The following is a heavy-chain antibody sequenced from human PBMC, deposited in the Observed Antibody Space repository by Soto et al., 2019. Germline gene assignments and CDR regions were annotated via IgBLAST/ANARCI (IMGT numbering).Heavy chain of an antibody. CDR3: AGTTSLQWYYMDV. D-gene: IGHD1-7*01. CDR2: ISSSSSYT. Sequence: PGGSLRLSCAASGFTFSDYYMSWIRQAPGKGLEWVSYISSSSSYTNYADSVKGRFTISRDNAKNSLYLQMNSLRAEDTAVYYCAGTTSLQWYYMDVWDKGTTVTVSS. V-gene: IGHV3-11*06. CDR1: GFTFSDYY. J-gene: IGHJ6*03.